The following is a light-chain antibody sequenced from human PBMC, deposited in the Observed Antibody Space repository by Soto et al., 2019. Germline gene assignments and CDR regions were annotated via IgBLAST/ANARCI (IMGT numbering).Light chain of an antibody. CDR1: QGIGSD. CDR2: DAS. CDR3: LQDRSYPYT. Sequence: AIQMTQSPSSLSASAGDRVTIACRASQGIGSDLGWYQQKPGQAPKLLIYDASSLQSEVPSRFSGSGSGTDFTLTISSLQPEDFATYYCLQDRSYPYTFGQGTTLEIK. V-gene: IGKV1-6*01. J-gene: IGKJ2*01.